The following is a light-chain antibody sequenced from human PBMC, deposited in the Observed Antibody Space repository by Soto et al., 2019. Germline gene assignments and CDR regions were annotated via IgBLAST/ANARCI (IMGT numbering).Light chain of an antibody. CDR1: QSVSSSY. Sequence: EIVLTQSPGTLSLSPGGRATVSCRASQSVSSSYLAWYQQKPGQAPRLLIYGARTRATGVPDRFSASGSGTDFSLTISRLEPEDFAVYYCQQYGTSPWTFGQGTTVDIK. J-gene: IGKJ1*01. CDR3: QQYGTSPWT. V-gene: IGKV3-20*01. CDR2: GAR.